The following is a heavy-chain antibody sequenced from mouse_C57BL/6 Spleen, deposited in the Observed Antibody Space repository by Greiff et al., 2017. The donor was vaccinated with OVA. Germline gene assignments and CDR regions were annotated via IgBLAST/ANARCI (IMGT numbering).Heavy chain of an antibody. V-gene: IGHV5-17*01. D-gene: IGHD1-1*01. J-gene: IGHJ2*01. CDR2: ISSGSSTI. CDR3: AGDLYVSSPYFDY. CDR1: GFTFSDYG. Sequence: EVQGVESGGGLVKPGGSLKLSCAASGFTFSDYGMHWVRQAPEKGLEWVAYISSGSSTIYYADTVKGRFTISRDNAKNTLFLQMTSLRSYDTAMYYCAGDLYVSSPYFDYWGQGTTLTVSS.